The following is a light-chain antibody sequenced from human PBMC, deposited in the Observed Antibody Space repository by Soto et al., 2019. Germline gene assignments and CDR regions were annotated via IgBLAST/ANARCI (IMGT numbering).Light chain of an antibody. V-gene: IGLV2-23*01. CDR1: SSDVGSYNL. CDR2: EGS. J-gene: IGLJ2*01. Sequence: QSALTQPASVSGSPGQSITISCTGTSSDVGSYNLVSWYQQHPGQAPKLTIYEGSKRPSGVSNRFSGSKSGNTASLTISGLQAEDEADYYCCSYAGSKGLVFGGGTKLTVL. CDR3: CSYAGSKGLV.